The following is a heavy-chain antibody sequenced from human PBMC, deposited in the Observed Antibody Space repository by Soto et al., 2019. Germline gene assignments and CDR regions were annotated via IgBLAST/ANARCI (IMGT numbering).Heavy chain of an antibody. CDR1: GFTFNTYA. CDR2: NSGSDDST. J-gene: IGHJ6*02. D-gene: IGHD2-15*01. Sequence: GGSLRLSCAASGFTFNTYAMSWVRQAPGKGLEWVSGNSGSDDSTYYTDSVKGRFTISRDNSKNTLYLEMHSLRVEDTAVYYCTGGVDNYYYYGMDVWGQGTTVTVSS. CDR3: TGGVDNYYYYGMDV. V-gene: IGHV3-23*01.